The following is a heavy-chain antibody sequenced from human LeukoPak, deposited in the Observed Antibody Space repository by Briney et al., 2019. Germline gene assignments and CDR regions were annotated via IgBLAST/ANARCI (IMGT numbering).Heavy chain of an antibody. CDR1: GFTFSSYA. D-gene: IGHD1-26*01. CDR3: AKNYRRWEPHGYYYYMDV. J-gene: IGHJ6*03. Sequence: GGSLRLACAASGFTFSSYAMSWVRQAPGKGLEWISAISGSGGSTYYADSVKGRFTISRDNSKNTLYLQMNSLRAEDTAVYYCAKNYRRWEPHGYYYYMDVWGKGTTVTVSS. V-gene: IGHV3-23*01. CDR2: ISGSGGST.